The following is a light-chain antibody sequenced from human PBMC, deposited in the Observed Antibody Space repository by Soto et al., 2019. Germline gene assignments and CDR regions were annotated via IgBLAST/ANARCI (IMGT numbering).Light chain of an antibody. CDR3: QQRSSWPIT. J-gene: IGKJ3*01. Sequence: ELVLTPSPATLSLSPGERATLSCRASQSVSNFLAWYQQIPGQAPSLLIYDASNRATGIPARFSGSGSGTDFTLTISSLEPEDFAIYYCQQRSSWPITFGPGTKVDIK. CDR1: QSVSNF. V-gene: IGKV3-11*01. CDR2: DAS.